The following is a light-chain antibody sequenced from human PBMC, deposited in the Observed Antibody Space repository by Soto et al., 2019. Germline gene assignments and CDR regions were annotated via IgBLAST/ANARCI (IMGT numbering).Light chain of an antibody. CDR3: CSYAGSSTL. CDR1: SSDVGSYNL. J-gene: IGLJ3*02. V-gene: IGLV2-23*02. CDR2: EVS. Sequence: QSALTQPASVSGSPGQSITFSCTGTSSDVGSYNLASWYQQHPGKAPKLMIYEVSKRPSGVSNRFSGSKSGNTASLTISGLQAEDEADYYCCSYAGSSTLFGGGTKVTVL.